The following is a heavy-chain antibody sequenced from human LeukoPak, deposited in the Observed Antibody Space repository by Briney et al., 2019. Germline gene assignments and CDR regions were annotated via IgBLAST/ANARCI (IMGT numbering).Heavy chain of an antibody. Sequence: PSETLSLTCTVSGGSVSSGSYYWSWIRQPPGKGPEWIGYIYYSGSTNYNPSLKSRVTISVDTSKNQFSLKLSSVTAADTAVYYCARGRVVVPAPDDYWGQGTLVTVSS. CDR3: ARGRVVVPAPDDY. D-gene: IGHD2-2*01. V-gene: IGHV4-61*01. CDR2: IYYSGST. J-gene: IGHJ4*02. CDR1: GGSVSSGSYY.